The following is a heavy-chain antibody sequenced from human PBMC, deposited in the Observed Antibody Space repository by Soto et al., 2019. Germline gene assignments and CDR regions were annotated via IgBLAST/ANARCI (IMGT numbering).Heavy chain of an antibody. CDR1: EDIFTNYW. Sequence: PXESLKISRKASEDIFTNYWIGLVRQMTRRGLEWMGIIYPGDSDTRYSPSFEGQVTFSVDKTINTAYLHLSTLKASDTAMFYCVRRRGYSSSGAFDYWAQGTLVTVSS. J-gene: IGHJ4*02. D-gene: IGHD6-6*01. V-gene: IGHV5-51*01. CDR2: IYPGDSDT. CDR3: VRRRGYSSSGAFDY.